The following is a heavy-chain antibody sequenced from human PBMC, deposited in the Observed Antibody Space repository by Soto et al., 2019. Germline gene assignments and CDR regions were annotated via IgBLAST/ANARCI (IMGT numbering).Heavy chain of an antibody. V-gene: IGHV3-23*01. D-gene: IGHD1-1*01. CDR3: GTQGRTGWESSQN. CDR2: ISGIGGET. J-gene: IGHJ1*01. CDR1: GITFSNYA. Sequence: GGSLRLSCAASGITFSNYALTWVRQAPGKGLEWVSTISGIGGETYYVDSVKGRFTISRDNSKNTLYLQMISLRVEDTAMYYCGTQGRTGWESSQNWGPGTLVTVSS.